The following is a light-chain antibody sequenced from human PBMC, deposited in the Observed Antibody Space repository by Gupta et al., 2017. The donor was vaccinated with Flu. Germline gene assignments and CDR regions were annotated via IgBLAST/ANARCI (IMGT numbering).Light chain of an antibody. CDR2: SAS. V-gene: IGKV3-20*01. J-gene: IGKJ1*01. Sequence: GTLYLSPGERATRSCRGRQSVKAQYLAWYQQKPGQAPRLLINSASTRATGFPDRFSGSGSGTEFTLTISIREPEDFAVHYCQHEYNSPRTFGQGTKVEIK. CDR1: QSVKAQY. CDR3: QHEYNSPRT.